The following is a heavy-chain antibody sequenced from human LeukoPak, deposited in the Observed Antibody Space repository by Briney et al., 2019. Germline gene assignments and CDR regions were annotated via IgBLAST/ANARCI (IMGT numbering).Heavy chain of an antibody. CDR3: AREARVGGALQY. J-gene: IGHJ4*02. Sequence: GGSLRHSCAASGLTFSTYWMHWVRQAPGKGLAWVARINPDGGIRTYANSVQGRVTISRDTAKDTLFLQMNSLRAEDTAVYYCAREARVGGALQYWGQGTPVTVSS. D-gene: IGHD1-26*01. V-gene: IGHV3-74*03. CDR1: GLTFSTYW. CDR2: INPDGGIR.